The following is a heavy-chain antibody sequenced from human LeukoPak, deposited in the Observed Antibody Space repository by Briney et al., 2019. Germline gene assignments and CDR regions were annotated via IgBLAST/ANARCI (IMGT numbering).Heavy chain of an antibody. CDR3: ARVVPDIGTPSFAG. CDR1: GGTFSSYA. Sequence: ASVKVSCKASGGTFSSYAISWVRQAPGQGLEWMGGIIHIYGTANYAQKFQGRVTITADESTSTAYMELSSLTAEDTAVCECARVVPDIGTPSFAGWGQGTLVTVSA. J-gene: IGHJ4*02. D-gene: IGHD5-12*01. CDR2: IIHIYGTA. V-gene: IGHV1-69*13.